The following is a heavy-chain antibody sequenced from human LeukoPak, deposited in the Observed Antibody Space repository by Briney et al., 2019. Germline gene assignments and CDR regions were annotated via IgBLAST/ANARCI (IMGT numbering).Heavy chain of an antibody. CDR2: ISAYNGNT. CDR3: ARAGYTTVTTKYFQH. J-gene: IGHJ1*01. CDR1: GYTFTSYG. V-gene: IGHV1-18*04. D-gene: IGHD4-17*01. Sequence: ASVKVSCKASGYTFTSYGISWVRQAPGQGLEWMGWISAYNGNTNYAQKFQGRVTMTTDTSTSTAYMELRSLRSDDTAVYYCARAGYTTVTTKYFQHWGQGTLVTVSS.